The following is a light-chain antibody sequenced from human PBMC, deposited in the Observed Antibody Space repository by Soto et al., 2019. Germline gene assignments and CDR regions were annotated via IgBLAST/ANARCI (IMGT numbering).Light chain of an antibody. CDR3: QQYGSSPPYT. CDR2: GSS. CDR1: QTVSNNY. V-gene: IGKV3-20*01. J-gene: IGKJ2*01. Sequence: EVVLTQSPVTLSLSRGERATLSCRASQTVSNNYLAWYQQKPGQAPRLLIFGSSDRATGIPDRFSGSGSGTDFTRTISRLEPEDFAVYYCQQYGSSPPYTFGQGTKLEIK.